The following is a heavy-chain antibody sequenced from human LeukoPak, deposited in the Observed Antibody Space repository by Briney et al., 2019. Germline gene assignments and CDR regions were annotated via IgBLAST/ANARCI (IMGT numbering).Heavy chain of an antibody. V-gene: IGHV1-69*06. D-gene: IGHD4-17*01. J-gene: IGHJ1*01. CDR3: AREETTVTTYDAEYFQH. CDR1: GGTFSSYA. Sequence: ASVKVSCKASGGTFSSYAISWVRQAPGQGLEWMGGIIPIFGTANYAQKFQGRVTITADKSTSTAYMELSSLRSEDTAVYYCAREETTVTTYDAEYFQHWGQGTLVTVSS. CDR2: IIPIFGTA.